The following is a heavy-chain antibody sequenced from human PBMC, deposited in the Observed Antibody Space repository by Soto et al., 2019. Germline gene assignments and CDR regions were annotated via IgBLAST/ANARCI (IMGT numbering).Heavy chain of an antibody. CDR2: IYYSATS. J-gene: IGHJ4*01. CDR3: ARLGDYYQTFDY. D-gene: IGHD3-22*01. Sequence: SETLSLTCAVSGHSVTTTNWWGWIRQPPGKGLEWIGYIYYSATSYYNPSLKSRVTMSVDTSTNRFSLKLSSVTAVDTAVYYCARLGDYYQTFDYWGHGTLVTVSS. CDR1: GHSVTTTNW. V-gene: IGHV4-28*01.